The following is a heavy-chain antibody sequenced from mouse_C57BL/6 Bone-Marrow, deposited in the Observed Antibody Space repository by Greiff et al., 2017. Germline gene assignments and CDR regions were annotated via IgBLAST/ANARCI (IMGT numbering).Heavy chain of an antibody. CDR3: ARSVPLGRSFDY. V-gene: IGHV1-55*01. Sequence: QVQLQQPGAELVKPGASVKMSCKASGYTFTSYWITWVKQRPGQGLEWIGDIYPTSGRTNYNEKFKSKAILTVDTSSNTAYMQLSSLTSEDSAVFYCARSVPLGRSFDYWGQGTTLTVSP. CDR1: GYTFTSYW. D-gene: IGHD4-1*01. CDR2: IYPTSGRT. J-gene: IGHJ2*01.